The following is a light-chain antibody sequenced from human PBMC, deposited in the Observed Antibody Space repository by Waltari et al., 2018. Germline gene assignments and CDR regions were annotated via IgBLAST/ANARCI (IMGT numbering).Light chain of an antibody. CDR3: CSYAGSYTWV. V-gene: IGLV2-11*01. CDR2: DGS. J-gene: IGLJ3*02. CDR1: RSDAGASNS. Sequence: QSALTHPRSVSGPPAPSVTTSCTGTRSDAGASNSFSWYHQHPDKAPKLLIDDGSKRPSGVPDRVSGSKSGNTASLTSSGLQAEDEADYYCCSYAGSYTWVFGVGTKLTVL.